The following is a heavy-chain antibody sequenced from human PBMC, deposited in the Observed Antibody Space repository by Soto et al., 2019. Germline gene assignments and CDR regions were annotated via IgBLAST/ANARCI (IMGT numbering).Heavy chain of an antibody. V-gene: IGHV4-59*01. CDR1: GGSISSYY. CDR3: ARKTTVTYFDY. D-gene: IGHD4-17*01. J-gene: IGHJ4*02. CDR2: IYYSGST. Sequence: XETLCLTCTVSGGSISSYYWSWIRQPPGKGLEWIGYIYYSGSTNYNPSLKSRVTISVDTSKNQFSLKLSSVTAADTAVYYCARKTTVTYFDYWGQGTLVTVSS.